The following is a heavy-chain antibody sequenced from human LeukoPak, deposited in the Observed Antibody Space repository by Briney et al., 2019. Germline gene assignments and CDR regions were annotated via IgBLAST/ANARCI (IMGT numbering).Heavy chain of an antibody. CDR1: GFTVSSNY. Sequence: GGSLSLSCAASGFTVSSNYMSWVSQAPGKGLEWVSVIYSGGSTYYADSVKGRFTISRDNSKNTLYLQMNSLRAEDTAVYYCARGAGLCDYWGQGTLVTVSS. CDR3: ARGAGLCDY. J-gene: IGHJ4*02. CDR2: IYSGGST. V-gene: IGHV3-53*01. D-gene: IGHD6-13*01.